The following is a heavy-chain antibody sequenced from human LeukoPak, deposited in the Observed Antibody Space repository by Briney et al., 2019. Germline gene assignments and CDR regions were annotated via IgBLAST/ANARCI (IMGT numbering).Heavy chain of an antibody. D-gene: IGHD3-10*01. J-gene: IGHJ4*02. V-gene: IGHV3-23*01. CDR1: GFIFSNYA. CDR2: FSGSGGST. CDR3: ARGNFYSGSGSSPLDY. Sequence: GGSLRLSCAASGFIFSNYAMSWVRQAPGKGLQWVSAFSGSGGSTYYADSVKGRFTISRDNSKNTLYLQMNSLRAEDTAVYYCARGNFYSGSGSSPLDYWGQGTLVTVSS.